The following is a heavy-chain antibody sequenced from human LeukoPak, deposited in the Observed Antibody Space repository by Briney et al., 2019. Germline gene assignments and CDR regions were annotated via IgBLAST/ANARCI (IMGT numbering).Heavy chain of an antibody. V-gene: IGHV1-18*01. CDR2: ISPYNGNT. J-gene: IGHJ5*02. D-gene: IGHD6-19*01. CDR1: GYTFTNYG. CDR3: ARGGSSGPEGWFDP. Sequence: ASVKVSCKASGYTFTNYGISWVRQAHGQGREWMGWISPYNGNTKYPQKVQGRVTMTTDTSTSTAYMELRSLRSDDTAVYYCARGGSSGPEGWFDPWAQGTLVTVSS.